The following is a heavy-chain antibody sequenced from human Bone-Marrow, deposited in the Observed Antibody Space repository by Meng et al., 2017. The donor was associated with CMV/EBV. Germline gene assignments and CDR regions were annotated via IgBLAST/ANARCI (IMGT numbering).Heavy chain of an antibody. CDR1: GFTFSNFW. CDR3: ARAGGSRVTDYDY. D-gene: IGHD2-21*02. Sequence: GESLKISCAGSGFTFSNFWMSWVRQAPGRGLEWVANIKRDGSETHYEDSVKGRFTISRDNAKNSVYLQMNSLRAEDTAVYDCARAGGSRVTDYDYWGQGTLVTVSS. CDR2: IKRDGSET. J-gene: IGHJ4*02. V-gene: IGHV3-7*01.